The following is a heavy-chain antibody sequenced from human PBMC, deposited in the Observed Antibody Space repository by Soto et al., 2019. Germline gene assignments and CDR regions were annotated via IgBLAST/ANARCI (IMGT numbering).Heavy chain of an antibody. CDR1: GFTFSSYA. D-gene: IGHD3-22*01. Sequence: GGSLRLSCSASGFTFSSYAIHWVRQAPGKGLEYVSTISPNGGSTYYADSVKGRFAISRDNSKNTLYLQMSSLRAEDTAVYYCVKGEYYYDSGAYYPFAYWGQGTLVPVSS. CDR2: ISPNGGST. CDR3: VKGEYYYDSGAYYPFAY. J-gene: IGHJ4*02. V-gene: IGHV3-64D*06.